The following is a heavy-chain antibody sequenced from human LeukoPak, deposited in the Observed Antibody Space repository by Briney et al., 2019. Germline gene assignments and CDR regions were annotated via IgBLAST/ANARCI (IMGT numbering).Heavy chain of an antibody. CDR1: GGSISYNY. D-gene: IGHD1-14*01. J-gene: IGHJ4*02. Sequence: SSETLSLTCSVSGGSISYNYWSWIRQPAGKGLEGIGRLSSGGSANYSPSLKSRLTISVDRSKNHFSLNLTSVTAADTAVYYCARDSGSGHFDYWGQGTLVTVSS. CDR3: ARDSGSGHFDY. CDR2: LSSGGSA. V-gene: IGHV4-4*07.